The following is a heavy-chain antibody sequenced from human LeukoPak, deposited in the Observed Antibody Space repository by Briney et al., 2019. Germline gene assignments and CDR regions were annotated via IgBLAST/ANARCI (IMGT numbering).Heavy chain of an antibody. CDR3: AIASAGLIEY. Sequence: PGGSLRLSCAASGFTFSSYEMNWVRQAPGKGLEWVGRIRNKVNSYTTDFAASVKGRFTISRDDSKNSLYLQMNSLKTEDTAMYYCAIASAGLIEYWGQGTLVTVSS. CDR1: GFTFSSYE. CDR2: IRNKVNSYTT. J-gene: IGHJ4*02. V-gene: IGHV3-72*01.